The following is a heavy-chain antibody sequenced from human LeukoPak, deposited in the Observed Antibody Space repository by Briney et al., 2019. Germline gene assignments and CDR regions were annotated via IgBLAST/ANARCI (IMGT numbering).Heavy chain of an antibody. CDR2: IYYTGST. V-gene: IGHV4-59*01. CDR1: GGSISSYY. Sequence: SETLSLTCTVSGGSISSYYWSWIRQPPGKGLEWIGYIYYTGSTNYNPSLKSRVTISVDTSKNQFSLKLSSVTAADTAVYYCARGGSGSYVKYYFDYWGQGTLVTVSS. J-gene: IGHJ4*02. D-gene: IGHD3-10*01. CDR3: ARGGSGSYVKYYFDY.